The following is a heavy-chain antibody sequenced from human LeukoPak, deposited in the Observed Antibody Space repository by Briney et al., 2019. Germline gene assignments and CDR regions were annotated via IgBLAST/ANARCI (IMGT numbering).Heavy chain of an antibody. J-gene: IGHJ3*02. Sequence: SETLSLTCTVSGGSISSHYWSWSRRPPGKGLGWIGYIYYSGSTNYNTSLKSRVTISVDTSKNQFSLKLSSVTAADTAVYYCARLTVTSTDAFDIWGQGTMVTVSS. V-gene: IGHV4-59*11. CDR1: GGSISSHY. D-gene: IGHD4-17*01. CDR2: IYYSGST. CDR3: ARLTVTSTDAFDI.